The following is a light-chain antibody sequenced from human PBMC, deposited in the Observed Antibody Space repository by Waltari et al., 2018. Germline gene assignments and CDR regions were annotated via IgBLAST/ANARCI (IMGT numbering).Light chain of an antibody. CDR1: QSISTM. Sequence: EIVMTQSPATLAVSPGERATLSCGASQSISTMLAWYQQKPGQAPRFLIYGACTRAPGIPARFSGSGSGTEYSLAISSLQSEDFAVYYCQQYNDWPYTFGQGTKLEIK. CDR3: QQYNDWPYT. J-gene: IGKJ2*01. V-gene: IGKV3-15*01. CDR2: GAC.